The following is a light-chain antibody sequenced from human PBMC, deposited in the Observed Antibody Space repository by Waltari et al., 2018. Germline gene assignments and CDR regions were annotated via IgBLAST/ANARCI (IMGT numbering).Light chain of an antibody. Sequence: SYKLTQAPSVSVSPGQTARITCSGAALTKQYVHWYQHKAGQAPVILIFNDSERPSGIPERFSGSSSGAVVTLSITGAQAEDEADYYCQSTDSSGTDVVFGGGTRLNVL. CDR1: ALTKQY. J-gene: IGLJ2*01. V-gene: IGLV3-25*03. CDR2: NDS. CDR3: QSTDSSGTDVV.